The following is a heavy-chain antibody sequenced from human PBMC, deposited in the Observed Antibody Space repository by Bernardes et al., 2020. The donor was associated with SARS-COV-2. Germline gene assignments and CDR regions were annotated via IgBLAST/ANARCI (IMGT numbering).Heavy chain of an antibody. Sequence: SETLSLTCTVSGDSIRGYFWSWVRQSAGKGLEWIGRIYSGGNTNYNPSLKGRATLSVDTSKNQFSLQLSSVTAADTAVYYCVRDMCSGWNKNWFEPWGQGTLVTVSS. V-gene: IGHV4-4*07. CDR2: IYSGGNT. CDR3: VRDMCSGWNKNWFEP. D-gene: IGHD6-25*01. CDR1: GDSIRGYF. J-gene: IGHJ5*02.